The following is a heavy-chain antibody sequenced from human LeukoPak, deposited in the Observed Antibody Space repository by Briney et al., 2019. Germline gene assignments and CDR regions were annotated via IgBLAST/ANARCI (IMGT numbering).Heavy chain of an antibody. Sequence: KPSETLSLTCTVSGYSISSGYYWGWIRQPPGKGLEWIGSIYHSGSTYYNPSLKSRVTISVDTSKNQFSLKLSSVTAADTAVYYCARPNYVLSGYDFGLDYWGQGTLVTVSS. J-gene: IGHJ4*02. D-gene: IGHD5-12*01. CDR2: IYHSGST. CDR1: GYSISSGYY. V-gene: IGHV4-38-2*02. CDR3: ARPNYVLSGYDFGLDY.